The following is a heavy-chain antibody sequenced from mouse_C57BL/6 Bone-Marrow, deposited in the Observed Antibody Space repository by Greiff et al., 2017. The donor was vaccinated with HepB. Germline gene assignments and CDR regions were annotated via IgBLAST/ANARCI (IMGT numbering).Heavy chain of an antibody. D-gene: IGHD2-2*01. CDR2: INPYNGGT. CDR1: GYTFTDYY. CDR3: ARWLRRAFDY. Sequence: EVQLVESGPVLVKPGASVKMSCKASGYTFTDYYMNWVKQSHGKSLEWIGVINPYNGGTSYNQKFKGKATLTVDKSSSTAYMELNSLTSEDSAVYYCARWLRRAFDYWGQGTTLTVSS. V-gene: IGHV1-19*01. J-gene: IGHJ2*01.